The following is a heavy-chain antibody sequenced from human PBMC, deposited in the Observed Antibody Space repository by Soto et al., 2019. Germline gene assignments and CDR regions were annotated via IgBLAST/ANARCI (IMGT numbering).Heavy chain of an antibody. CDR1: GFTFNNFA. V-gene: IGHV3-64D*08. CDR2: INGNGGAT. Sequence: AGGSLRLSCSPSGFTFNNFAMHWLRQAPGKGLEYVSSINGNGGATHYADSVKGRFTISRDNSKNILFLRMSSLRPEDTALYYCVKDYGRNWNYVFDFWGQGTLVTSPQ. CDR3: VKDYGRNWNYVFDF. D-gene: IGHD1-7*01. J-gene: IGHJ4*02.